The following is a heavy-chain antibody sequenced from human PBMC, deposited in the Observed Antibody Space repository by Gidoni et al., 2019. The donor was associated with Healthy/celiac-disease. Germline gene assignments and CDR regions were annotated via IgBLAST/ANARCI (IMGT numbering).Heavy chain of an antibody. CDR1: GYTFTSYG. V-gene: IGHV1-18*04. CDR2: ISAYNGNT. D-gene: IGHD4-17*01. CDR3: ARDHPPYGDYHSVYYYGMDV. J-gene: IGHJ6*02. Sequence: QVQLVQSGAEVKKPGASVKVSCKASGYTFTSYGIIWVRQAPGQGLEWMGWISAYNGNTNYAQKLQGRVTMTTDTSTSTAYMELRSLRSDDTAVYYCARDHPPYGDYHSVYYYGMDVWGQGTTVTVSS.